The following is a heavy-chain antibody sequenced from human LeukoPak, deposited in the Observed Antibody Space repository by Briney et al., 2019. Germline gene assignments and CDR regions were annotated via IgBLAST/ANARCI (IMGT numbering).Heavy chain of an antibody. CDR2: IYYSGST. Sequence: PSETLSLTCTVSGGSISSSSYYLGWIRHPPGKGLEWIGSIYYSGSTYYNPSLKSRVTISVDTSKNQFSLKLSSVTAVDTAVYYCARHVPGGYYYYYYMDVWGKGTTVTVSS. V-gene: IGHV4-39*01. CDR3: ARHVPGGYYYYYYMDV. J-gene: IGHJ6*03. CDR1: GGSISSSSYY. D-gene: IGHD3-10*02.